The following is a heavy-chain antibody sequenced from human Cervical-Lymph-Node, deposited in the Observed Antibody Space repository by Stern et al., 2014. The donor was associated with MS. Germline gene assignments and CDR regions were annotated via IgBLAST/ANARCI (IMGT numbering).Heavy chain of an antibody. Sequence: VQLVESGAEVKKPGASVKVSCKASAYTITDYYTHWVRQAPGHGLEWMRWITPNSGGTYSAQKFQGRLTMTRDTSISTAYMELSSRRSDDTAVYYCARGGGYSYSTLDYWGQGTQVTVSS. CDR1: AYTITDYY. J-gene: IGHJ4*02. D-gene: IGHD3-10*01. CDR3: ARGGGYSYSTLDY. V-gene: IGHV1-2*02. CDR2: ITPNSGGT.